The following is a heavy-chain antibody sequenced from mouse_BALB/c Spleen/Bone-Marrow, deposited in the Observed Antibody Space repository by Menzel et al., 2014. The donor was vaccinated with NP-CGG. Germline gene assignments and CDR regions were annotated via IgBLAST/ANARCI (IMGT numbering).Heavy chain of an antibody. Sequence: QVQLQQSGAELMRPGSSVKISCKASGYAFSRYWMSWVKQRPGQGLEWIGQIYPGDGDTNYNGKFKDKATLTADKSSSTAYMHLSSLTSEDSAVYFCARQVVHDYWGQGTTLTVSS. CDR1: GYAFSRYW. CDR3: ARQVVHDY. V-gene: IGHV1-80*01. CDR2: IYPGDGDT. J-gene: IGHJ2*01. D-gene: IGHD6-2*01.